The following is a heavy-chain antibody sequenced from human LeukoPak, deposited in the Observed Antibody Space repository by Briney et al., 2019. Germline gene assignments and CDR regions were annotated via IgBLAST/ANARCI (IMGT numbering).Heavy chain of an antibody. D-gene: IGHD1-26*01. V-gene: IGHV1-46*01. Sequence: GASVKVSCKASGYTFTSYYMHWVRQAPGQGLEWMGIINPSGGSTSYAQKFQGRVTMARDTSTSTVYMELSSLRSEDTAVYYCARVNGGSYRIYYFDYWGRGTLVTVSS. CDR2: INPSGGST. J-gene: IGHJ4*02. CDR3: ARVNGGSYRIYYFDY. CDR1: GYTFTSYY.